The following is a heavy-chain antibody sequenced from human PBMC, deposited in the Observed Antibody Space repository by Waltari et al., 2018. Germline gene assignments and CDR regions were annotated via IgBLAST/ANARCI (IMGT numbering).Heavy chain of an antibody. D-gene: IGHD5-12*01. J-gene: IGHJ4*02. V-gene: IGHV1-8*01. CDR3: ARGGYSGYDWGY. Sequence: QVQLVQSGAEVTKPGASVKVSCKASGYTFTRSAINWVRQATGQGREWMGWMNPNSGNTGYAQKFQGRVTMTRNTSISTAYMELSSLRSEDTAVYYCARGGYSGYDWGYWGQGTLVTVSS. CDR2: MNPNSGNT. CDR1: GYTFTRSA.